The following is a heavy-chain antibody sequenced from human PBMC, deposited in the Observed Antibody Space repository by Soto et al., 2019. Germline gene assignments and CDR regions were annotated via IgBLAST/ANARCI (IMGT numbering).Heavy chain of an antibody. D-gene: IGHD1-1*01. CDR2: VSSESTTI. J-gene: IGHJ6*02. Sequence: GGSLRLSCEASGLSFRTSTMNWVRQAPGKGLEWVSYVSSESTTIYYADSVRGRFTISRDNAKNALFLQMNSLRDEDTAVYYCARVRRNDASDYYGTDVWGHGTTVTVSS. CDR3: ARVRRNDASDYYGTDV. V-gene: IGHV3-48*02. CDR1: GLSFRTST.